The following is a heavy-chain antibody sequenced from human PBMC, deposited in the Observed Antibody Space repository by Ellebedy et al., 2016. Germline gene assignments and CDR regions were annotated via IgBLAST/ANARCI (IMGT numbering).Heavy chain of an antibody. CDR3: ATLTIPGGSDF. CDR2: IYTGGNT. D-gene: IGHD3-3*01. Sequence: SETLSLXCSVSGDSMNSGAYYWSWIRQPAAKALEWIGRIYTGGNTIYNPSLKSRVTMSVDTSKNHFSLELTSVTAADTAVYYCATLTIPGGSDFWGQGTLVTVSS. V-gene: IGHV4-61*02. J-gene: IGHJ4*02. CDR1: GDSMNSGAYY.